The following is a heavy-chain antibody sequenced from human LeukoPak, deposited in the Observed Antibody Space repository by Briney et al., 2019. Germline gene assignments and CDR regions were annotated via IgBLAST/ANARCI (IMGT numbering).Heavy chain of an antibody. CDR1: GFTFSSYG. J-gene: IGHJ4*02. D-gene: IGHD4-23*01. CDR3: AKDLRLSVGTSPFDY. V-gene: IGHV3-23*01. Sequence: GGSLRLSCAASGFTFSSYGMSWVRQAPGKGLEWVSAISGSGGSTYYADSVKGRFTISRDNSKNTLYLQMNSLRADDTALYYCAKDLRLSVGTSPFDYWGQGTLVTVSS. CDR2: ISGSGGST.